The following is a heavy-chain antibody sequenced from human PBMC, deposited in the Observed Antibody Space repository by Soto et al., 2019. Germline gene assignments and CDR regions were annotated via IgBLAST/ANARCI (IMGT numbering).Heavy chain of an antibody. V-gene: IGHV1-18*01. CDR3: ASDKQGELLGFDP. Sequence: QVRLVQSGTEVKKPGASVQVSCKASGYRSTSYGISWVRQAPGQGLEWMGWISANNGKTNYAQKLQGRVTMTTDTSTNTAYMELRSLRSGDTAVYYCASDKQGELLGFDPWGQGTLVTVSS. CDR1: GYRSTSYG. J-gene: IGHJ5*02. D-gene: IGHD1-26*01. CDR2: ISANNGKT.